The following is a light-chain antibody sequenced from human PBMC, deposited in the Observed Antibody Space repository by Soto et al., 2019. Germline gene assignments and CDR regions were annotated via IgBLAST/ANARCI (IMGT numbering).Light chain of an antibody. Sequence: EIVMTQSPATLSVSPGERATLSCRASQSVVSNVAWYQQKPGQAPRLLIYGASSRATGIPARVSGSGSGTDFTLTISSLQSDDVGVYYCQQYNERPPWTFGQGTKVEIK. CDR3: QQYNERPPWT. V-gene: IGKV3-15*01. CDR1: QSVVSN. CDR2: GAS. J-gene: IGKJ1*01.